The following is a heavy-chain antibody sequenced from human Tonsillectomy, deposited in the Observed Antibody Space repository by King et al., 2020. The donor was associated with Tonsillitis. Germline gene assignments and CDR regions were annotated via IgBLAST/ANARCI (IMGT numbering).Heavy chain of an antibody. CDR1: GGTFNSYA. Sequence: QSQLVQSGAEVKKPGSSVKVSCKASGGTFNSYAISWVRQAPGEGLEWMGGITPKLGTAKYAQKFQGRVTITADESTSIVYMELSSLRSEDTAVYFCARDLRPYNWSFMWGQGTLVTVSS. CDR2: ITPKLGTA. D-gene: IGHD1-1*01. J-gene: IGHJ4*02. V-gene: IGHV1-69*01. CDR3: ARDLRPYNWSFM.